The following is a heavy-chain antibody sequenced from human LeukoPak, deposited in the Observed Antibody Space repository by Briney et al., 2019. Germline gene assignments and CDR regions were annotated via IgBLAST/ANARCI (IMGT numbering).Heavy chain of an antibody. CDR2: MYYSGST. Sequence: SQTLSLTCTVSGGSISSGDYYWSWIRQPPGKGLEWIAYMYYSGSTYYNPSLKSRDTMSADTYKTQLSLKLSSATAADPAVYYCARPYYYDSRIDPWGQGILVTVSS. J-gene: IGHJ5*02. CDR3: ARPYYYDSRIDP. CDR1: GGSISSGDYY. D-gene: IGHD3-22*01. V-gene: IGHV4-30-4*01.